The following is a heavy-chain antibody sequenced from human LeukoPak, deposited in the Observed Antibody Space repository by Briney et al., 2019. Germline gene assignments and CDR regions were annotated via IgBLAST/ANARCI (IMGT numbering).Heavy chain of an antibody. Sequence: GGSLRLSCAGSGFTYRYYSMTWVRQGPGKGLEWVSSISTKSDYIHYTDSVKGRFTISRDNANNSVYLQMNSLTAEDTAVYYCARVGGEYVVSDYWGQGTLVAASS. J-gene: IGHJ4*02. D-gene: IGHD3-16*01. CDR1: GFTYRYYS. CDR2: ISTKSDYI. V-gene: IGHV3-21*01. CDR3: ARVGGEYVVSDY.